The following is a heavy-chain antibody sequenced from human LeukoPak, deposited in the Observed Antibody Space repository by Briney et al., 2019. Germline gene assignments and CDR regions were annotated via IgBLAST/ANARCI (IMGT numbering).Heavy chain of an antibody. CDR1: GGSIRSYY. J-gene: IGHJ5*02. CDR3: ARDLGGGWFDP. Sequence: PSETLSLTCTVSGGSIRSYYWSWIRQPAGKGLEWIGRIDTSGSTNYNPSLKSRLTMSVDTSKNRFSLKLNSVTAADTAVYYCARDLGGGWFDPWGQGTLVTVSS. CDR2: IDTSGST. V-gene: IGHV4-4*07.